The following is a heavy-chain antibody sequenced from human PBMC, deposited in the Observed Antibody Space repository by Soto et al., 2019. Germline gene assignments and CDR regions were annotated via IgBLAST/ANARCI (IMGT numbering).Heavy chain of an antibody. Sequence: QAHLVQSGPELKKPGASVKVSCKGSGYLFTSYGIAWVRQAPGQGLEWMGWISAHNGNTEYAQKFQGRVTVTRDTSTSTAYLELRSLRSDDTALYYCARGRYGDYWGHGALVTVSS. CDR1: GYLFTSYG. V-gene: IGHV1-18*01. D-gene: IGHD4-17*01. J-gene: IGHJ4*01. CDR2: ISAHNGNT. CDR3: ARGRYGDY.